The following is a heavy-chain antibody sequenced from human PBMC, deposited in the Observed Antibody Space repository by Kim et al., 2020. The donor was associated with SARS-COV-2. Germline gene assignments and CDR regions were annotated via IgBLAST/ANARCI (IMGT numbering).Heavy chain of an antibody. J-gene: IGHJ4*02. CDR1: GFTFSSYG. CDR3: AKGGRNLGGASYYFDY. V-gene: IGHV3-33*06. Sequence: GGSLRLSCAASGFTFSSYGMHWVRQAPGKGLEWVAVIWYDGSNKYYADSVKGRFTISRDNSKNTLYLQMNSLRAEDTAVYYCAKGGRNLGGASYYFDYWGQGTLVTVSS. D-gene: IGHD1-26*01. CDR2: IWYDGSNK.